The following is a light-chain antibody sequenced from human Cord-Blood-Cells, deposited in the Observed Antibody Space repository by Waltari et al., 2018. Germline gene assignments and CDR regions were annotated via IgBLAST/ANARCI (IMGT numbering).Light chain of an antibody. Sequence: AIQMTQSPSSFSASTGDRVTITCRASQGISSYLAWYQQKPGKAPKLLIYAASTLQSGSPTRFSCSRSWTDFTLTISCLESEDFASYYCQQYYSYPYSFGQGTKLEIK. V-gene: IGKV1-8*01. CDR1: QGISSY. CDR2: AAS. J-gene: IGKJ2*03. CDR3: QQYYSYPYS.